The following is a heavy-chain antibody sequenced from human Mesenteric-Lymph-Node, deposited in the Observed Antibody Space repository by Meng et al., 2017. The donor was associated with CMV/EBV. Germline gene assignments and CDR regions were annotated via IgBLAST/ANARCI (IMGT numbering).Heavy chain of an antibody. CDR1: EFTFSRYA. CDR3: AKSDCPAGGSCHYYNGMDV. V-gene: IGHV3-23*01. CDR2: VSGGGDST. Sequence: GGSLRLSCTGYEFTFSRYAMSWVRQAPGKGLEWVSAVSGGGDSTYYADSVKGRFTVSRDNSKNTLHLEMTGLRAEDTAVYYCAKSDCPAGGSCHYYNGMDVWGQGTTVTVSS. D-gene: IGHD2-15*01. J-gene: IGHJ6*02.